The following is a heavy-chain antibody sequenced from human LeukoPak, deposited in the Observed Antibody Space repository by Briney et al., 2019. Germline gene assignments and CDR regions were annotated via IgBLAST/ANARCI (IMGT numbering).Heavy chain of an antibody. V-gene: IGHV3-23*01. J-gene: IGHJ3*01. CDR2: LTGRGGET. CDR3: AKEGGYYYDSSGHTLSDAFAV. CDR1: GFTFSTYA. D-gene: IGHD3-22*01. Sequence: GGSLRLSCAATGFTFSTYAMSWVRQAPGKGLEWVSTLTGRGGETYYADSVKGRFAISRGDSKNTLYLQMTSLRAEDTAVYYCAKEGGYYYDSSGHTLSDAFAVWGQGTMVTVSS.